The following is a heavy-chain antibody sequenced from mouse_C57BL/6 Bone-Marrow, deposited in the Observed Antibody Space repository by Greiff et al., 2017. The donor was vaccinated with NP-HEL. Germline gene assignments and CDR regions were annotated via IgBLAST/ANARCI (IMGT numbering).Heavy chain of an antibody. Sequence: EVKLVESGGDLVKPGGSLKLSCAASGFTFSSYGMSWVRQTPDKRLEWVATISSGGSYTYYPDSVTGRFTISRDNAKNTLYLQMSSLKSEDTAMYYCARPHYYYGSSYCWYFDVWGTGTTVTVSS. CDR1: GFTFSSYG. V-gene: IGHV5-6*01. J-gene: IGHJ1*03. CDR3: ARPHYYYGSSYCWYFDV. D-gene: IGHD1-1*01. CDR2: ISSGGSYT.